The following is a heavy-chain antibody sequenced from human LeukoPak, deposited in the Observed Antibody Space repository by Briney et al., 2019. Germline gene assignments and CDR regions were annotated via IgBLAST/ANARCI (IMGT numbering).Heavy chain of an antibody. CDR3: ARDLRGGDYTPDYYYYGMDV. D-gene: IGHD4-17*01. Sequence: GASVKVSCKASGGTFSSYAISWVRQAPGQGLEWMGGIIPIFGTANYAQKFQGRVTITADESTSTAYMELSSLRSEDTAVYYCARDLRGGDYTPDYYYYGMDVWGQGTTVTVSS. CDR1: GGTFSSYA. J-gene: IGHJ6*02. V-gene: IGHV1-69*13. CDR2: IIPIFGTA.